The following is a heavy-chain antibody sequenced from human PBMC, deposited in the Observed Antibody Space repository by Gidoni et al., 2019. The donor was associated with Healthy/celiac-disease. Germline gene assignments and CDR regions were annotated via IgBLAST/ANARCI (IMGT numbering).Heavy chain of an antibody. CDR1: GGSFSGYY. J-gene: IGHJ4*02. V-gene: IGHV4-34*01. D-gene: IGHD5-18*01. CDR2: INHSGST. CDR3: ARAFTAMVFYFDY. Sequence: QVQLQQWGAGLLKPSETLSLTCAVYGGSFSGYYWSWIRQPPGKGLEWIGEINHSGSTNYNPSLKSRVTISVDTSKNQFSLKLSSVTAADTAVYYCARAFTAMVFYFDYWGQGTLVTVSS.